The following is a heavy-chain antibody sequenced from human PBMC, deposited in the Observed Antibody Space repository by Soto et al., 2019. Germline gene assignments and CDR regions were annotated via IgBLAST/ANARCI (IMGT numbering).Heavy chain of an antibody. CDR3: ARGIPDYGDYVLDYYYMDV. CDR1: GGTFSSYT. CDR2: IIPILGVA. J-gene: IGHJ6*03. Sequence: SVKVSCKASGGTFSSYTISWVRQAPGQGLEWMGRIIPILGVANYAQKFQGRVTITADKSTSTAYMELSSLRSEDTAVYYCARGIPDYGDYVLDYYYMDVWGKGTTVTVSS. V-gene: IGHV1-69*02. D-gene: IGHD4-17*01.